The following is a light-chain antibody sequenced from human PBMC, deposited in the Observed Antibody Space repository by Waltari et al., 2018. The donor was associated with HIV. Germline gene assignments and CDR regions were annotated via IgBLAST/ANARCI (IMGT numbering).Light chain of an antibody. CDR3: VVWDDSLSGVV. CDR1: MSNIGSKN. J-gene: IGLJ2*01. Sequence: QSVLTQPPAASGTPGPRVTISCSGSMSNIGSKNVYWYQHVPGTAPKLHMYRNDQRPSGVPDRVSGSKSGTSASLAISGLRSEDEADYYCVVWDDSLSGVVFGGGTKLTVL. CDR2: RND. V-gene: IGLV1-47*01.